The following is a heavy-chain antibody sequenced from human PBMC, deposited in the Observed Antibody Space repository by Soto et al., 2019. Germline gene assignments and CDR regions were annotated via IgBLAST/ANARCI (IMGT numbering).Heavy chain of an antibody. CDR3: ARGVSSGWYSPPDFDY. Sequence: PSETLSLTCTVSGGSLTSYYWSWIRQPPGKGLEWIGYIYYSGSTNYNPSLKSRVTISVDTSKNQFSLKLSSVTAADTAVYYCARGVSSGWYSPPDFDYWGQGTLVTVSS. D-gene: IGHD6-19*01. CDR1: GGSLTSYY. J-gene: IGHJ4*02. V-gene: IGHV4-59*01. CDR2: IYYSGST.